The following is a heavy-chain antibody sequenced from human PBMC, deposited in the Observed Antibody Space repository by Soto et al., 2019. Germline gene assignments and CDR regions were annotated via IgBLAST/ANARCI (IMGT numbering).Heavy chain of an antibody. D-gene: IGHD2-2*01. CDR1: GFTFSSNG. CDR2: ISYDGSNK. V-gene: IGHV3-30*18. J-gene: IGHJ6*02. Sequence: SLRLSCAASGFTFSSNGMHWVRQAPGKGLEWVAVISYDGSNKYYADSVKGRFTISRDNSKNTLYLQMNSLRAEDTAVYYCAKDGEEGYCSSTSCLGGMDVWGQGTTVTVSS. CDR3: AKDGEEGYCSSTSCLGGMDV.